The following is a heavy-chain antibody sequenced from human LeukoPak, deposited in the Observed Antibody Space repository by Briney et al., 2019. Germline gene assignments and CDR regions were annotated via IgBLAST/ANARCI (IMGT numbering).Heavy chain of an antibody. CDR3: ARVETGTTKLLDY. CDR2: INHSGST. D-gene: IGHD1-1*01. Sequence: SETLSLTCAVYGGSFSGYYWSWIRQPPGKGREWVGEINHSGSTNYNPSLKSRVTISVDTSKNQFSLKLSSVTAADTAVYYCARVETGTTKLLDYWGQGTLVTVSS. V-gene: IGHV4-34*01. J-gene: IGHJ4*02. CDR1: GGSFSGYY.